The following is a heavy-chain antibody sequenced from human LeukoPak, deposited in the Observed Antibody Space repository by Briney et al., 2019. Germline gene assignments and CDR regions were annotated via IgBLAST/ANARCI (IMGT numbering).Heavy chain of an antibody. D-gene: IGHD4-17*01. CDR3: ARGSYGDYARQPPFDD. Sequence: GSLRLSCAAYGFTFSDYYMSWIRQAPGKGLEWLGSMYHSGSTHYNPSLKSRVTISVDTSKNQFFLKVGSVTAADTAVYYCARGSYGDYARQPPFDDWGQGTLVTVSS. J-gene: IGHJ4*02. CDR2: MYHSGST. V-gene: IGHV4-38-2*01. CDR1: GFTFSDYY.